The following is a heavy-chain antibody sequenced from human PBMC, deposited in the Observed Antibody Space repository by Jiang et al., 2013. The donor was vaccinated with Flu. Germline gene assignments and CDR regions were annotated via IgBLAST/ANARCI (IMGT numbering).Heavy chain of an antibody. V-gene: IGHV1-69*01. CDR3: ARDIDGDYEEHAFDI. J-gene: IGHJ3*02. D-gene: IGHD4-17*01. Sequence: RVTITADESTSTAYMELSSLRSEDTAVYYCARDIDGDYEEHAFDIWGQGTMVTVSS.